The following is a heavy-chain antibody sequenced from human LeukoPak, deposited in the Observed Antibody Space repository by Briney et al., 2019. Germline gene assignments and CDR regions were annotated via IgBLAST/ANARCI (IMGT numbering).Heavy chain of an antibody. V-gene: IGHV4-34*01. CDR3: ARGSTSLFWSGYYKGRWFDP. Sequence: PSETLSLTCAVYGGSFSGYYWSWIRQPPGKGLEWIGEINHSGSTNYNPSLKSRVTISVDTSKNQFSLKLSSVTAADTAVYYCARGSTSLFWSGYYKGRWFDPWGQGTLVTVSS. CDR1: GGSFSGYY. CDR2: INHSGST. J-gene: IGHJ5*02. D-gene: IGHD3-3*01.